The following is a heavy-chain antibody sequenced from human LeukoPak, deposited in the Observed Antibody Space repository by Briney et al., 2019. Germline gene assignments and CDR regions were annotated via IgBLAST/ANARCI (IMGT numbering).Heavy chain of an antibody. CDR2: IYYSGST. V-gene: IGHV4-39*07. J-gene: IGHJ6*02. CDR3: AREGTGDYYYGMDV. CDR1: GGSISSSSYY. Sequence: SETLSLTCTVSGGSISSSSYYWGWIRQPPGKGLEWIGSIYYSGSTYYNPSLKSRVTISVDTSKNQFSLKLSSVTAADTAVYYCAREGTGDYYYGMDVWGQGTTVTVSS. D-gene: IGHD3-10*01.